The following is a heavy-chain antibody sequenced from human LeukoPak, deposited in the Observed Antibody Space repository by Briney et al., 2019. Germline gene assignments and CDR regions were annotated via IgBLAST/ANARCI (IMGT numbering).Heavy chain of an antibody. D-gene: IGHD1-26*01. J-gene: IGHJ6*03. Sequence: GGSLRLSCEASGFTFSTYWMSWVRQAPGKGLEWVSAISGSGGSTYYADSVKGRFTISRDNSKNTLYLQMNSLRAEDTALYYCARTRELLRDYYCYYMDVWGKGTTVTVSS. CDR1: GFTFSTYW. CDR3: ARTRELLRDYYCYYMDV. V-gene: IGHV3-23*01. CDR2: ISGSGGST.